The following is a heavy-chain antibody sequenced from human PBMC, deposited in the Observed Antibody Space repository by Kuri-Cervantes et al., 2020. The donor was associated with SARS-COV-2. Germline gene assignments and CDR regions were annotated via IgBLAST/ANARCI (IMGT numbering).Heavy chain of an antibody. CDR2: IDPSDSYT. CDR3: ARLPSRSYYDFWSGPRRNWFDP. Sequence: GESLKISCKGSGYSFISYWISWVRQMPGKGLEWMGRIDPSDSYTNYSPSFQGHVTISADKSISTAYLQWSSLKASDTAMYYCARLPSRSYYDFWSGPRRNWFDPWGQGTLVTVSS. J-gene: IGHJ5*02. V-gene: IGHV5-10-1*01. CDR1: GYSFISYW. D-gene: IGHD3-3*01.